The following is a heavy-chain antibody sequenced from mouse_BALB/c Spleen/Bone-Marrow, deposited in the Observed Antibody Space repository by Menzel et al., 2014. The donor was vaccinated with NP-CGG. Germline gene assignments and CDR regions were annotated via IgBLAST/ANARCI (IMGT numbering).Heavy chain of an antibody. CDR3: SRGGYFITAVVVDFDY. Sequence: QVQLKQSGAELVRPGASVTLSCKASGYTFTDYEMYWVKQTPVHGLEWIGAIDPETGGTAYNQKFKGKATLTADKSSSAAYMELRGLTSEDCVVYDGSRGGYFITAVVVDFDYWGQGTTLTVSS. J-gene: IGHJ2*01. D-gene: IGHD1-1*01. CDR2: IDPETGGT. CDR1: GYTFTDYE. V-gene: IGHV1-15*01.